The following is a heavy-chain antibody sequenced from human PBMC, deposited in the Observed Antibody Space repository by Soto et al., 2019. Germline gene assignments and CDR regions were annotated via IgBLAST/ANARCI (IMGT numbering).Heavy chain of an antibody. CDR3: ARDGIGGTVFRGYLDY. V-gene: IGHV3-33*01. CDR2: IRFDGSNE. J-gene: IGHJ4*02. D-gene: IGHD1-7*01. Sequence: QEQLVESGGGLVQPGTSLRLSCAVPGGIFHGYGMHWVRQAPGKGLEWVAIIRFDGSNEEYADSVKGRFTISRDNSKNTLDLQMNTLGAEDTAVYYCARDGIGGTVFRGYLDYWGRGTVVTVSS. CDR1: GGIFHGYG.